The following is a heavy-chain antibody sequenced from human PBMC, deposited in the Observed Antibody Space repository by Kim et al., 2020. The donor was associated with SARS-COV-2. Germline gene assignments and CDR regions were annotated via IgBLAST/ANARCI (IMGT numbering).Heavy chain of an antibody. V-gene: IGHV7-4-1*02. CDR2: INTNTGNP. Sequence: ASVKVSCKASGYTFTSYAMNWVRQAPGQGLEWMGWINTNTGNPTYAQGFTGRFVFSLDTSVSTAYLQISSLKAEDTAVYYCAREEYGYDILTGYYPYYYYGMDVWGKGATVTVSS. CDR1: GYTFTSYA. D-gene: IGHD3-9*01. CDR3: AREEYGYDILTGYYPYYYYGMDV. J-gene: IGHJ6*04.